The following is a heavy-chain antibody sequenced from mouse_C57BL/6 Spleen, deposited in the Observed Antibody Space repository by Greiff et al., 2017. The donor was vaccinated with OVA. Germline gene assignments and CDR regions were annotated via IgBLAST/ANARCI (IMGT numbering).Heavy chain of an antibody. Sequence: DAGGGLVQPKGSLKLSCAASGFSFNTYAMNWVRQAPGKGLEWVARIRSKSNNYATYYADSVKDRFTISRDDSESMLYLQMNNLKTEDTAMYYCVTYDYDVGNAMDYWGQGTSVTVSS. J-gene: IGHJ4*01. D-gene: IGHD2-4*01. CDR2: IRSKSNNYAT. CDR3: VTYDYDVGNAMDY. V-gene: IGHV10-1*01. CDR1: GFSFNTYA.